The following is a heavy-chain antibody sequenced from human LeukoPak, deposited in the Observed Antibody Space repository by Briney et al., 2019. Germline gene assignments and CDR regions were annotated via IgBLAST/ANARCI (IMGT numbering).Heavy chain of an antibody. CDR1: GFIFNNYW. Sequence: GGSLRLSCAGSGFIFNNYWMGWVRPAPGRGLQWVASIIGEGHERHYVDSVKGRFTISRDNAKNSLFLQMDSLRVEDTAVYYCVRDLGGCSGDCHPYWGQGVLVTVSS. CDR3: VRDLGGCSGDCHPY. J-gene: IGHJ4*02. CDR2: IIGEGHER. V-gene: IGHV3-7*01. D-gene: IGHD2-21*01.